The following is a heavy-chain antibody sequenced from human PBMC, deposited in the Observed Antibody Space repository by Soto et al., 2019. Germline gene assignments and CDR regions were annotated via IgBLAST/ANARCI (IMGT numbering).Heavy chain of an antibody. CDR1: GGTFSSYT. V-gene: IGHV1-69*08. D-gene: IGHD6-13*01. CDR2: IIPILGIA. CDR3: AREFTGVAAAGNYDY. Sequence: QVQLVQSGAEVQKPGSSVKVSCKASGGTFSSYTISWVRQAPGQGLEWMGRIIPILGIANYAQKFQGRVTITADKSTSTAYMELSSLRSEDTAVYYCAREFTGVAAAGNYDYWGQGTLVTVSS. J-gene: IGHJ4*02.